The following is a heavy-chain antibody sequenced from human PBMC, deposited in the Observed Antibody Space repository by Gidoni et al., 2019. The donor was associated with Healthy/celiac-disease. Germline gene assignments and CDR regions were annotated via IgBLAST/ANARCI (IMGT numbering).Heavy chain of an antibody. V-gene: IGHV3-30-3*01. D-gene: IGHD6-13*01. CDR2: ISSEGSTK. CDR1: GLTFINYV. J-gene: IGHJ6*02. Sequence: QVQLVASGGGVVQPGRTLRLSCAASGLTFINYVLHWVRQAPGKGLEWVAVISSEGSTKYYADSVKGRFTMSRDNSKDTLYLHMNSLRAEDTAVYYCARELTPGQQVLYYYTMDVWGQGTAVTVSS. CDR3: ARELTPGQQVLYYYTMDV.